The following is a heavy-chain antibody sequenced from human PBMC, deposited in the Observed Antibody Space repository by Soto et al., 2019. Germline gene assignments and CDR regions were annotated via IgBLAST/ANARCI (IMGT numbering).Heavy chain of an antibody. J-gene: IGHJ4*02. CDR3: VLRYCSNGICYFFHY. V-gene: IGHV3-23*01. CDR2: ISGSGDSS. D-gene: IGHD2-8*01. CDR1: GITFTSHA. Sequence: PGGSLRLSCAASGITFTSHAMSWVRQAPGKGLEWVSEISGSGDSSYYADSVKGRFTISRDNSKNTLFLQMNSLRAEDTAVYYCVLRYCSNGICYFFHYWGRGTLVTVSS.